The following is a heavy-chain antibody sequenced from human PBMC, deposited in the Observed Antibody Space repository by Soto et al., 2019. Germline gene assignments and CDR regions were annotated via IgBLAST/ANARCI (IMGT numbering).Heavy chain of an antibody. CDR2: IYPGDSDT. CDR3: ARSYYDRSDYYFAP. Sequence: GESLKISCKTSGYSFTNYWIGWVRQMPGKGLEWMGIIYPGDSDTRYSPSFQGQVTISVDKSISTAYLQWSSLQASDTAMYYCARSYYDRSDYYFAPWGQGTQVTVSS. V-gene: IGHV5-51*01. J-gene: IGHJ5*02. CDR1: GYSFTNYW. D-gene: IGHD3-22*01.